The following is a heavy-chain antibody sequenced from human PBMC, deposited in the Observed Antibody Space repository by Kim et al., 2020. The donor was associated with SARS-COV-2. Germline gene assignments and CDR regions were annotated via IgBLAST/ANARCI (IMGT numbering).Heavy chain of an antibody. CDR2: ITGSGYSI. J-gene: IGHJ1*01. CDR1: GFNFRSYT. Sequence: GGSLRLSCAASGFNFRSYTMNWVRQAPGKGLEWVSSITGSGYSIYYADSVKGRFTISRDNAKDSLFLQMSSLIAEDTATYYCARDQSGSDSNNPIYWGQG. V-gene: IGHV3-21*01. D-gene: IGHD4-4*01. CDR3: ARDQSGSDSNNPIY.